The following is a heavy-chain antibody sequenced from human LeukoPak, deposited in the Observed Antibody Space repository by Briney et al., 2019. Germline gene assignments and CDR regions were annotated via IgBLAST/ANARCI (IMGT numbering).Heavy chain of an antibody. CDR2: ISSSGSTI. V-gene: IGHV3-11*01. D-gene: IGHD2-2*01. CDR1: GFTFSDYY. J-gene: IGHJ2*01. Sequence: GGSLRLSCAASGFTFSDYYMSWIRQAPGKGLEWVSYISSSGSTIYYADSVKGRFTISRDNAKNSLYQQMNSLRAEDTAVYYCARKGQKGYCSSTSCQPWYFDLWGRGTLVTVSS. CDR3: ARKGQKGYCSSTSCQPWYFDL.